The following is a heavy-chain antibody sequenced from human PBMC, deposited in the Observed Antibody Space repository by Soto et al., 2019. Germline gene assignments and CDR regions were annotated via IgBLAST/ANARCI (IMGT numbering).Heavy chain of an antibody. J-gene: IGHJ6*02. Sequence: PGGSLRLSCAASGFPFSSYGMHWVRQAPGKGLEWVAVISYDGSNKYYAESVKGRFTGSRDNSKNTLYLQMNSLRVEDTAVYYCAKVAQGDPLISDYGMDVWGQGTTVTVSS. CDR2: ISYDGSNK. CDR3: AKVAQGDPLISDYGMDV. D-gene: IGHD2-21*02. CDR1: GFPFSSYG. V-gene: IGHV3-30*18.